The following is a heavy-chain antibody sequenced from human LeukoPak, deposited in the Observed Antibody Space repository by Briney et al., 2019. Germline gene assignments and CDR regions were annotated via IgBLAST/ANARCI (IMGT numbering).Heavy chain of an antibody. Sequence: GGSLRLSCAASGFTFSTYGMTWVRQAPGKGLEWVSYISSSGSTIYYADSVKGRFTISRDNAKNSLYLQMNSLRAEDTAVYYCARARPIGFDYWGQGTLVTVSP. V-gene: IGHV3-48*03. J-gene: IGHJ4*02. CDR1: GFTFSTYG. CDR3: ARARPIGFDY. CDR2: ISSSGSTI.